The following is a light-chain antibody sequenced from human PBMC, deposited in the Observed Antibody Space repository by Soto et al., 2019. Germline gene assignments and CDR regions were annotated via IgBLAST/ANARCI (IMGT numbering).Light chain of an antibody. CDR3: QQRSNWLIT. J-gene: IGKJ5*01. CDR2: DAS. V-gene: IGKV3-11*01. CDR1: QSVGSS. Sequence: ESVLIQSPATLSLSPGERATLSCRASQSVGSSLAWYQQKPGQAPRLLIYDASNRATGIPARFSGSGSGTDFTLTISSLEPEDLAVYHCQQRSNWLITFGQGTRLEIK.